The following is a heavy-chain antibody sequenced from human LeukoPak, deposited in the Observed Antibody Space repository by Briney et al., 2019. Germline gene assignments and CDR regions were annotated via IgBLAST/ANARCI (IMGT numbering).Heavy chain of an antibody. V-gene: IGHV3-23*01. CDR3: ARGGDEWELPWPFDY. D-gene: IGHD1-26*01. CDR1: GLTFSNYA. Sequence: GGSLRLSCEASGLTFSNYAMSWVRQAPGKGLEWVSLVSGAAITGTGGITQYAESVKGRFTISRDNSKNTLYLQMNSLRAEDTAVYYCARGGDEWELPWPFDYWGQGTLVTVSS. J-gene: IGHJ4*02. CDR2: ITGTGGIT.